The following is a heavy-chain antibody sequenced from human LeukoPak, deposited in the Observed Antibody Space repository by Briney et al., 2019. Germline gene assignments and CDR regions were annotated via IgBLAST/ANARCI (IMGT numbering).Heavy chain of an antibody. Sequence: VASVKVSCKASGGTFSSYAISWVRQAPGQGLEWMGRIIPIFGIANYAQKFQGRVTITADKSTSTAYMELSSLRSEDTAVYYCARSGGNIQGHLFDPWGQGTLVTVSS. D-gene: IGHD1-26*01. V-gene: IGHV1-69*04. J-gene: IGHJ5*02. CDR3: ARSGGNIQGHLFDP. CDR1: GGTFSSYA. CDR2: IIPIFGIA.